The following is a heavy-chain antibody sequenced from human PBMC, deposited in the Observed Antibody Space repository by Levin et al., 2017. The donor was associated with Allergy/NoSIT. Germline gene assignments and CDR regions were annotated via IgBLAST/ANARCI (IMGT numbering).Heavy chain of an antibody. CDR3: ARDGCASCYAFNWFDP. J-gene: IGHJ5*02. Sequence: GGSLRLSCAASGFTFSDYYMSWIRQAPGKGLEWVSYISNSGSTIYYADSVKGRFTISRDNAKNKLYLQMNSLRAEDTAVHYCARDGCASCYAFNWFDPWGQGTLVTVSS. CDR2: ISNSGSTI. CDR1: GFTFSDYY. D-gene: IGHD2-2*01. V-gene: IGHV3-11*01.